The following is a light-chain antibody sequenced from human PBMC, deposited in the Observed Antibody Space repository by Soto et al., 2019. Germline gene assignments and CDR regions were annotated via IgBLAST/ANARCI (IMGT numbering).Light chain of an antibody. V-gene: IGLV1-51*01. CDR1: ASNVGTQF. Sequence: QSVLTQPPSVSAAPGQSVTISCSGSASNVGTQFVSWYQQLPGAAPKLLIYDNDKRPSDIPDRFSGSKSDTSATLTITGLQTGDADDYYCGTWDSGLTVGIFGGGTKLTVL. CDR3: GTWDSGLTVGI. CDR2: DND. J-gene: IGLJ2*01.